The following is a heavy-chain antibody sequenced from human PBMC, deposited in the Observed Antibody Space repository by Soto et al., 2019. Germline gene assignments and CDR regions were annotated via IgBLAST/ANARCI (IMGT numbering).Heavy chain of an antibody. Sequence: QVQLQQSGPGLVKPSGTLSLTCAVSGGSISSSNWWSWVRQPPGKGLEWIGEIYHSGSTNYNPSLKSRVTISVDKSKSQFSLKLSSVTAADTDVYFCARSVGGFYSGMDGSAKAPRSRAP. CDR2: IYHSGST. D-gene: IGHD2-2*01. J-gene: IGHJ6*02. V-gene: IGHV4-4*02. CDR1: GGSISSSNW. CDR3: ARSVGGFYSGMDG.